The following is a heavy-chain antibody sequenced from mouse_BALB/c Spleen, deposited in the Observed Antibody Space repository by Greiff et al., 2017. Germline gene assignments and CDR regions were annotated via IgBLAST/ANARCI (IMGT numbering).Heavy chain of an antibody. V-gene: IGHV1-63*02. CDR2: IYPGGGYT. CDR1: GYTFTNYW. CDR3: ARDVERAY. J-gene: IGHJ3*01. Sequence: VQVVESGAELVRPGTSVKISCKASGYTFTNYWLGWVKQRPGHGLEWIGDIYPGGGYTNYNEKFKGKATLTADTSSSTAYMQLSSLTSEDSAVYFCARDVERAYWGQGTLVTVSA.